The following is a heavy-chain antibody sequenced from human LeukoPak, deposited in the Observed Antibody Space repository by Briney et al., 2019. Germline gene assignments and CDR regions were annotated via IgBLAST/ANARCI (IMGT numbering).Heavy chain of an antibody. V-gene: IGHV3-23*01. CDR2: ISSNGAST. CDR1: GFTFDDYA. Sequence: PGGSLRLSCAASGFTFDDYAMHWVRQAPGKGLEWVSGISSNGASTYYVDSVKGRFTISRDNSKNTLFLQMNSLRAEDTAVYYCAKRGSVGTLGHFDYWGQGTLVTVSS. CDR3: AKRGSVGTLGHFDY. J-gene: IGHJ4*02. D-gene: IGHD6-13*01.